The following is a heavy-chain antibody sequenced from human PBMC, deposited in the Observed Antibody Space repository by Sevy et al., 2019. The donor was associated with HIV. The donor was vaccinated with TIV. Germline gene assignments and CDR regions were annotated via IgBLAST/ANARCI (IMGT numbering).Heavy chain of an antibody. Sequence: ASVKVSCRASGYTFTDYYLHWVRQAPGQALEWMGWINPNNGGTEYAQRFQGRVAMTRDTSISTVYMELSRLRSDDTAVYYCARASHVSGSYTNDYWGQGTLVTVSS. V-gene: IGHV1-2*02. CDR3: ARASHVSGSYTNDY. D-gene: IGHD3-10*01. J-gene: IGHJ4*02. CDR1: GYTFTDYY. CDR2: INPNNGGT.